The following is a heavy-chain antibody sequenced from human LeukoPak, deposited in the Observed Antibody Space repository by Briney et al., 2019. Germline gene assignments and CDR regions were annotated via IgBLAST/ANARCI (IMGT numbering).Heavy chain of an antibody. CDR2: ISVSSSTTI. D-gene: IGHD5-18*01. Sequence: GGSLRLSCAASGFTFSSYSMNWVRQAPGKGLEWVSYISVSSSTTIYYADSVKGRFTISRDNAKNSLYLQMNSLRDEDTAVYYCARDGYSYGTGNRFDYWGQGTLVTVSS. V-gene: IGHV3-48*02. CDR3: ARDGYSYGTGNRFDY. J-gene: IGHJ4*02. CDR1: GFTFSSYS.